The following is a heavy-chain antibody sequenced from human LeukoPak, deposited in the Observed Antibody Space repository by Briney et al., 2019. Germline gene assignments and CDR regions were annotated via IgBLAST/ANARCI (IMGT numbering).Heavy chain of an antibody. D-gene: IGHD2-15*01. Sequence: SETLSLTCTVSGGSISSYYWGWIRQPAGKGLEWIGYIYYSGSTNYNPSLKSRVTISVDTSKNQFSLKLSSVTAADTAVYYCARLVAPQYYYYYYGMDVWGQGTTVTVSS. CDR2: IYYSGST. J-gene: IGHJ6*02. CDR3: ARLVAPQYYYYYYGMDV. CDR1: GGSISSYY. V-gene: IGHV4-59*08.